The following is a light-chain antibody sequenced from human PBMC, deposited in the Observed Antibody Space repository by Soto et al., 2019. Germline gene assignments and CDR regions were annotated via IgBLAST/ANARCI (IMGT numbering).Light chain of an antibody. CDR2: AAS. Sequence: DIQMTQSPSSLSASVGDRVTITCRASQSISSYLNWYQQKPGKAPKLLIYAASSLQSGVPSRFSGSGSGTDITLTISSLQPEDFATYYCQQLNSYRTFGQGTKVEIK. V-gene: IGKV1-39*01. CDR3: QQLNSYRT. J-gene: IGKJ1*01. CDR1: QSISSY.